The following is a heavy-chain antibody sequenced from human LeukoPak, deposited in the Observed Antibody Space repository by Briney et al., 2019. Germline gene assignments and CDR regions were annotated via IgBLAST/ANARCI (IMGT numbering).Heavy chain of an antibody. CDR3: AAFLVGATPNFDY. D-gene: IGHD1-26*01. CDR1: GYTFTGYY. V-gene: IGHV1-2*02. J-gene: IGHJ4*02. CDR2: INPNSGGT. Sequence: ASVKVSCKASGYTFTGYYMHWVRQAPGQGLEWMGWINPNSGGTNYAQKFQGRVTMTRDTSISTAYMALSRLRSDDTAVYYCAAFLVGATPNFDYWGQGTLVTVSS.